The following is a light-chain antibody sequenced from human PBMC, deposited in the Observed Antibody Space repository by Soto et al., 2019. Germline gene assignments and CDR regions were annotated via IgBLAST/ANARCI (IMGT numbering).Light chain of an antibody. Sequence: EIVLTQSPGTLSLSPGERATLSCRASQSVSSSYLAWYQQKPGQAPRLLIYGASSRATGIPDRFSGSGSWTDFPLIISRLEPEDFAVYYCQQYGSSPGLTFGGGTKVEIK. V-gene: IGKV3-20*01. CDR1: QSVSSSY. CDR2: GAS. J-gene: IGKJ4*01. CDR3: QQYGSSPGLT.